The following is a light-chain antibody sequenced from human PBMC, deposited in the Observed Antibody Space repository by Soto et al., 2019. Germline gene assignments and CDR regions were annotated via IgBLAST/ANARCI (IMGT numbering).Light chain of an antibody. V-gene: IGLV1-40*01. CDR2: GKN. Sequence: QSVLTQPPSVSGAPGQRVTISCTGSRSNIGAGYDVHWYQQLPGTTPKLLIYGKNNRPSGVPDRFSGSKSGTSASLAITGLQAEDEADYYCPSYDSSLSGWVFGGGTKLTVL. J-gene: IGLJ3*02. CDR1: RSNIGAGYD. CDR3: PSYDSSLSGWV.